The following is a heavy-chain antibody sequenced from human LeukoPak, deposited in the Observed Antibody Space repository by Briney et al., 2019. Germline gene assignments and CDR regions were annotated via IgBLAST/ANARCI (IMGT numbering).Heavy chain of an antibody. J-gene: IGHJ4*02. D-gene: IGHD3-3*01. Sequence: SETLSLTCTVSGGSISSSSYYWGWIRQPPGKGLEWIGSIYYSGSTYYNPSLKSRVTISVDTSKNQFSLKLSSVTAADTAVYYCARHSSDYDFGSDDYWGQGTLVTVSS. CDR2: IYYSGST. CDR1: GGSISSSSYY. V-gene: IGHV4-39*01. CDR3: ARHSSDYDFGSDDY.